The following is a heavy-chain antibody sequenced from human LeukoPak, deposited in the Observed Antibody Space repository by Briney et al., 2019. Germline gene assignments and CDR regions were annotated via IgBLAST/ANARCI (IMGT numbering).Heavy chain of an antibody. CDR1: GGSISSGDYY. CDR3: ATDMDNGSLDY. D-gene: IGHD2-2*03. CDR2: IYYSGST. J-gene: IGHJ4*02. V-gene: IGHV4-30-4*01. Sequence: PSETLSLTCTVSGGSISSGDYYWSWIRQPPGKGLEWIGYIYYSGSTYYNPSLKSRVTISVDTSKNQFSLNLSSVTTADTAVYYCATDMDNGSLDYWGQRTLVTVSS.